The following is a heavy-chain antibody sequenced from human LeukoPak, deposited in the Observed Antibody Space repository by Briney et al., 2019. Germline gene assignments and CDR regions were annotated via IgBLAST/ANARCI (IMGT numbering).Heavy chain of an antibody. V-gene: IGHV1-18*01. CDR1: GYTFTSYG. J-gene: IGHJ5*02. D-gene: IGHD3-22*01. CDR2: ISAYNGNT. CDR3: ARDGAGGYYYDSSGYYLLNWFDP. Sequence: GASVKVSCKASGYTFTSYGISWVRQAPGQGLEWMGWISAYNGNTNYAQKLQGRVTMTTDTSTSTAYMELRSLRSGDTAVYYCARDGAGGYYYDSSGYYLLNWFDPWGQGTLVTVSS.